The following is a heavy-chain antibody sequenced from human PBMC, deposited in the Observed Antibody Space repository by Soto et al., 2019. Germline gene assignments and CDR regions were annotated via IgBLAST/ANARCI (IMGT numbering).Heavy chain of an antibody. Sequence: PGGSLRLSCAASGFTFSSYGMHWVRQAPGKGLEWVAVISYDGSNKYYADSVKGRFTISRDNSKNTLYLQMNSLRAEDTAVYYCSGYSYGPTQVWFDPWGQGTLVTVSS. D-gene: IGHD5-18*01. V-gene: IGHV3-30*03. J-gene: IGHJ5*02. CDR1: GFTFSSYG. CDR2: ISYDGSNK. CDR3: SGYSYGPTQVWFDP.